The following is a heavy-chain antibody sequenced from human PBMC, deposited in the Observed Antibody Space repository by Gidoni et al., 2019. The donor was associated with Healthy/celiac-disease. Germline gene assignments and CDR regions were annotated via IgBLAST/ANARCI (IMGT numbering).Heavy chain of an antibody. Sequence: QITLKESGPTLVKPTQTLTLTCTFSGFSLSTSGVGVGWIRQPPGKALEWLALIYWDDDTRYSPSLKSRLTITKDTSKNQVVLTMTNMDPVDTATYYCAHFLSSLGYYDFWSGYSANWFDPWGQGTLVTVSS. CDR2: IYWDDDT. CDR1: GFSLSTSGVG. V-gene: IGHV2-5*02. CDR3: AHFLSSLGYYDFWSGYSANWFDP. D-gene: IGHD3-3*01. J-gene: IGHJ5*02.